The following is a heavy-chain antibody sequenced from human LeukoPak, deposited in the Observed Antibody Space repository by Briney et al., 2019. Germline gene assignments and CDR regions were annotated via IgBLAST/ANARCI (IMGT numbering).Heavy chain of an antibody. J-gene: IGHJ4*02. CDR2: IDSRPTPI. Sequence: QPGGSLRLSCAASGFTFETYSMNWVRQAPGRGLEWVSYIDSRPTPIYYTQSVKGRLTVSRDNAKNSLYLQMNSLRVEDTAVYYCGGQGFFGELDYWGQGILVTVSS. CDR3: GGQGFFGELDY. CDR1: GFTFETYS. V-gene: IGHV3-48*04. D-gene: IGHD3-10*01.